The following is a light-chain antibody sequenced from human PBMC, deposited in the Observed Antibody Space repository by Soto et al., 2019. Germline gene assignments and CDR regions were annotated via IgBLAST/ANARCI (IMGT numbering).Light chain of an antibody. Sequence: QSVLTQPASVSGSPGQSITISCTGTSSDVGGYNYVSWYQQHPGKAPKLMIYEVSNRPSGVSNRFSGSKSGNTASLTISGLQAEDEADYYCSSYTSSPVFGGGTKLTVL. CDR3: SSYTSSPV. J-gene: IGLJ3*02. CDR2: EVS. CDR1: SSDVGGYNY. V-gene: IGLV2-14*01.